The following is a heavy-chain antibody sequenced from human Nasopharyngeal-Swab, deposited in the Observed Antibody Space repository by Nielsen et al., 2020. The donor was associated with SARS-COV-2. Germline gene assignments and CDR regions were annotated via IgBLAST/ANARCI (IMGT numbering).Heavy chain of an antibody. J-gene: IGHJ4*02. CDR2: ISYDGSNK. D-gene: IGHD4-17*01. CDR1: GFTFSSYG. Sequence: GGSLKISCAASGFTFSSYGMHWVRQAPGKGLEWVAVISYDGSNKYYADSVKGRFTISRDNSKNTLYLQMNSLRAEDTAVYYCAKERGCGDSTMIDWGQGTLVTVSS. CDR3: AKERGCGDSTMID. V-gene: IGHV3-30*18.